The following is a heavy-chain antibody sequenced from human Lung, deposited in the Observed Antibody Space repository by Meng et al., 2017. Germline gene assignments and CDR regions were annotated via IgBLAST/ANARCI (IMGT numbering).Heavy chain of an antibody. Sequence: EVQLLEPGGGLVQPGGSPRPSCVASGFTFSSYAMTWVRQAPGKGLEWVSSISGSGGSTYYANSMRGRFTISRDNSKNTVYLQMNSLRAEDTAIYYCVRRIEYSSSSGYWGQGTLVTVSS. CDR1: GFTFSSYA. D-gene: IGHD6-6*01. J-gene: IGHJ4*02. V-gene: IGHV3-23*01. CDR2: ISGSGGST. CDR3: VRRIEYSSSSGY.